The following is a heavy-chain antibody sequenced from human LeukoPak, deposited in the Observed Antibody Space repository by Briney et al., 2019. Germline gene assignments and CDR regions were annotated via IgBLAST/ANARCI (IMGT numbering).Heavy chain of an antibody. J-gene: IGHJ5*02. CDR3: AKVTNKWFGELYGWFDP. D-gene: IGHD3-10*01. V-gene: IGHV3-23*01. Sequence: LSGGSLRLSCAASGFTFSSYAMSWVRQAPGKGLEWVSAISGSGGSTYYADSVKGRFAISGDNSKNTLYLQMNSLRAEDTAVYYCAKVTNKWFGELYGWFDPWGQGTLVTVSS. CDR1: GFTFSSYA. CDR2: ISGSGGST.